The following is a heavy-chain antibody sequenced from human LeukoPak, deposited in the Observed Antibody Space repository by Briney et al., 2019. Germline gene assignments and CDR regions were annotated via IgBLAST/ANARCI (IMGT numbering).Heavy chain of an antibody. CDR3: ARGDDISPGRVLEY. V-gene: IGHV3-23*01. J-gene: IGHJ4*02. CDR2: INERGDIT. CDR1: GFTFSRHP. D-gene: IGHD3-9*01. Sequence: GGSLRLSCVASGFTFSRHPMSWVRQAPGNGLELVSAINERGDITKYADSVMRRFTISRDSPKNTLYLQMNSLRAEDTAVYYCARGDDISPGRVLEYWGRGTLVTVSS.